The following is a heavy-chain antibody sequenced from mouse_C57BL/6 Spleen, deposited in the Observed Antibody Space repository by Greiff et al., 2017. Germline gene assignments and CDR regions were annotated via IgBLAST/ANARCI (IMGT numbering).Heavy chain of an antibody. CDR1: GYAFTNYL. CDR3: ARSHYYGSTNFDY. CDR2: INPGSGGT. D-gene: IGHD1-1*01. V-gene: IGHV1-54*01. Sequence: LVESGAELVRPGTSVKVSCKASGYAFTNYLIEWVKQRPGQGLEWIGVINPGSGGTNYNEKFKGKATLTADKSSSTAYMQLSSLTSEDSAVYFCARSHYYGSTNFDYWGQGTTLTVSS. J-gene: IGHJ2*01.